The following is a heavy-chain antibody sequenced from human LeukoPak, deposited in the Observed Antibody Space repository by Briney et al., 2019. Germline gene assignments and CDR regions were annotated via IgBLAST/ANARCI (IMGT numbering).Heavy chain of an antibody. D-gene: IGHD3-10*02. J-gene: IGHJ6*04. CDR2: ISSSGSTI. Sequence: GGSLRLSCAASGLTFSIYEMNWVRQAPGKGLEWVSYISSSGSTIYYADSVKGRFTISRDNAKSSLYLQMNSLRAEDTAVYYCAELGITMIGGVWGKGTTVTISS. CDR1: GLTFSIYE. CDR3: AELGITMIGGV. V-gene: IGHV3-48*03.